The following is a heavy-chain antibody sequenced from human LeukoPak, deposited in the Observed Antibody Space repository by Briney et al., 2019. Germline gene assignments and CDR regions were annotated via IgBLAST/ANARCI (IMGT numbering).Heavy chain of an antibody. J-gene: IGHJ4*02. D-gene: IGHD1-1*01. CDR3: TRGGYGGPRVAFDY. CDR2: ISPSGAST. V-gene: IGHV1-46*01. CDR1: GYTFTSYY. Sequence: ASVKVSCKASGYTFTSYYMHWVRQAPGQGLEWMGIISPSGASTSYAQKFQGRVTMTRDTSTSTVYMGLSSLRSEDTAVYYCTRGGYGGPRVAFDYWGQGTLVTVSS.